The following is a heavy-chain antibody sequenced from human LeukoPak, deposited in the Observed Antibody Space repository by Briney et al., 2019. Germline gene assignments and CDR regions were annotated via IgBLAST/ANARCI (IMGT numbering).Heavy chain of an antibody. D-gene: IGHD3-16*01. CDR2: IYHSRSA. CDR3: AGTYEADGTAHFQH. J-gene: IGHJ1*01. V-gene: IGHV4-59*01. Sequence: PSETLSLTCTVSGASISGYYWSWIRQPPGKGLEWIGYIYHSRSASYNPSLKSRVTISVDTAKNHISLKLSSVIAADTAVYYCAGTYEADGTAHFQHWGQGTLVTVSS. CDR1: GASISGYY.